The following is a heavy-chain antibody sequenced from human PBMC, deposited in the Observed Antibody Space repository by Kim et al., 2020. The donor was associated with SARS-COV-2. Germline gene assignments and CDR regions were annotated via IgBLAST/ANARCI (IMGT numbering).Heavy chain of an antibody. D-gene: IGHD3-10*01. J-gene: IGHJ5*02. CDR3: ARMRYYGSGTKIPS. Sequence: SVKDSCKASGGTFSSYAISWVRQAPGQGLEWMGGIIPIFGTANYAQKFQGRVTITADESTSTAYMELSSLRSEDTAVYYCARMRYYGSGTKIPSWGQGTLVTVSS. CDR2: IIPIFGTA. CDR1: GGTFSSYA. V-gene: IGHV1-69*13.